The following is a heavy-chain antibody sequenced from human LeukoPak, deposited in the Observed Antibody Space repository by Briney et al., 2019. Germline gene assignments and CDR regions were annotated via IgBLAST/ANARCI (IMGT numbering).Heavy chain of an antibody. CDR1: GGSFSGYY. CDR3: AREPEGLALDY. Sequence: PSETLSLTCAVYGGSFSGYYWSWIRQPPGKGLEWIGEINHSGSTNYNPSLKSRVTISVDTSKNQFSLKLSSVTAADTAVYYCAREPEGLALDYWGQGTLVTVSS. V-gene: IGHV4-34*01. CDR2: INHSGST. D-gene: IGHD1-14*01. J-gene: IGHJ4*02.